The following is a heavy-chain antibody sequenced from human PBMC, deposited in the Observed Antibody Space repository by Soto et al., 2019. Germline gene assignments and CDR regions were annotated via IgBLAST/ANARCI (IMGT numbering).Heavy chain of an antibody. D-gene: IGHD4-4*01. CDR1: GGAISSGGYS. J-gene: IGHJ6*02. CDR2: IYQSGST. Sequence: SETLSLTCAVSGGAISSGGYSWSWIRQPPGKGLEWIGYIYQSGSTYYNPSLKSRVTISVDRSRNQFSLKLSSVTAADTAVYFCATQSYSNSGAYYYYAMDVWGQGTTVTVSS. CDR3: ATQSYSNSGAYYYYAMDV. V-gene: IGHV4-30-2*01.